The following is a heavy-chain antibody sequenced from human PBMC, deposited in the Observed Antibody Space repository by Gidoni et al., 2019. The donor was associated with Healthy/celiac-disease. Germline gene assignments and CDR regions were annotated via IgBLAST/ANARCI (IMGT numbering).Heavy chain of an antibody. CDR1: GFTFSIYA. V-gene: IGHV3-30-3*01. Sequence: QVQLVESGGGVVQPGMSLTLSCSASGFTFSIYAMHCVRQPPGKGLEWVTVISYDGSNKYYADSVKDRLTISRDKSKNTLYLQMNSLRAEDTAVYYWARDSGATVSGWDVVDWDFDLWGRGTLVTVSS. CDR3: ARDSGATVSGWDVVDWDFDL. D-gene: IGHD6-19*01. CDR2: ISYDGSNK. J-gene: IGHJ2*01.